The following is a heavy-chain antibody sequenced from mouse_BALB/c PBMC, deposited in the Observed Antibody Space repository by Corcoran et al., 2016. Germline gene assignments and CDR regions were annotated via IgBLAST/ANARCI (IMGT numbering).Heavy chain of an antibody. CDR2: IYPGDGST. CDR3: ARGGYYYGSSYVREDYAMDY. CDR1: GYTFTSYD. V-gene: IGHV1S56*01. J-gene: IGHJ4*01. D-gene: IGHD1-1*01. Sequence: QVQLQQSGLELVKPGALVKISCKASGYTFTSYDINWVKQRPGQGLEWIGWIYPGDGSTKYNEKFKGKATLTADKSSSTAYMQLSSLTSENSAVYFCARGGYYYGSSYVREDYAMDYWGQGTSVTVSS.